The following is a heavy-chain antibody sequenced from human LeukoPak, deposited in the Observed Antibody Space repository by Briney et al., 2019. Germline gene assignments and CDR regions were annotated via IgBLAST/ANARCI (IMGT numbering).Heavy chain of an antibody. CDR3: ARVGDRITMVRGVIIPEAFDI. V-gene: IGHV1-18*01. CDR1: GYTFTTYG. CDR2: ISPFNGNT. J-gene: IGHJ3*02. D-gene: IGHD3-10*01. Sequence: ASVKVSCKASGYTFTTYGIHWVRQAPGQELESMGWISPFNGNTNYAQKLQGRVTMPTETSTSTAYMELGSLRSDDTAVYYCARVGDRITMVRGVIIPEAFDIWGRGTMVSVSS.